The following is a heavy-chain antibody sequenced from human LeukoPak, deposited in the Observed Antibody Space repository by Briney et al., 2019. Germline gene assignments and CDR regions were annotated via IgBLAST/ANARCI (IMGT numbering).Heavy chain of an antibody. CDR3: ARGKGVMGPCVY. Sequence: GGSLRLSCAASGFTFSSYSMNWVRQAPGKGLEWVSSISSSSSYIYYADSVKGRFTISRDNAKNSLYLQMNSLRAEDTAVYYCARGKGVMGPCVYGGEGTRVTVFS. J-gene: IGHJ4*02. V-gene: IGHV3-21*01. CDR1: GFTFSSYS. CDR2: ISSSSSYI. D-gene: IGHD2-21*01.